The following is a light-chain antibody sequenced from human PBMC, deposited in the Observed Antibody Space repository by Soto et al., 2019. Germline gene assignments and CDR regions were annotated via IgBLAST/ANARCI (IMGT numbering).Light chain of an antibody. CDR2: QTS. V-gene: IGKV3-15*01. J-gene: IGKJ2*01. CDR1: QSGSSN. Sequence: EIAMTQSPVTLSVSPGERATLSCRASQSGSSNVAWYQQKPGQAPRLLIYQTSARATGIPGRFSGSGSGTDFTLTISNLQSEDFALYYCQHYSGWPPVFGQGTKVDIK. CDR3: QHYSGWPPV.